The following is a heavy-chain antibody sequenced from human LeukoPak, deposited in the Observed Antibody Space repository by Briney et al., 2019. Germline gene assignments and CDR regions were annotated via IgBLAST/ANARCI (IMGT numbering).Heavy chain of an antibody. Sequence: GGSLRLSCAASGFTFSSYGMHWVRQAPGKGLEWVAVIWYDGSNKYYADSVKGRFTISRDNSKNTLYLQMNSLRAEDTAVYYCARAQWELPMDYWGQGTLVTVSS. V-gene: IGHV3-33*01. CDR2: IWYDGSNK. CDR1: GFTFSSYG. J-gene: IGHJ4*02. D-gene: IGHD1-26*01. CDR3: ARAQWELPMDY.